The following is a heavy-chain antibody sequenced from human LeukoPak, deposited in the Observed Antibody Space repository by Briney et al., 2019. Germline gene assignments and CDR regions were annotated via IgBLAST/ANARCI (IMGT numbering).Heavy chain of an antibody. CDR2: INHSGST. CDR3: ARHYYYGSGSYGGWFDP. V-gene: IGHV4-34*01. CDR1: GGSFSGYY. D-gene: IGHD3-10*01. Sequence: SETLSLTCAVYGGSFSGYYWSWIRQPPGKGLEWIGEINHSGSTNYNPSLKSRVTISVDTSKNQFSLKLSSVTAADTAVYYCARHYYYGSGSYGGWFDPWGQGTLVTVSS. J-gene: IGHJ5*02.